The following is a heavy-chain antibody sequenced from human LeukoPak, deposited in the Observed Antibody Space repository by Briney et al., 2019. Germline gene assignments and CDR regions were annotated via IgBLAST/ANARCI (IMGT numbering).Heavy chain of an antibody. CDR1: GGSFSGYY. CDR3: ASYSGYDYVFDY. D-gene: IGHD5-12*01. CDR2: INHSGST. J-gene: IGHJ4*02. Sequence: SSETLSLTCAVYGGSFSGYYWSWIRQPPGKGLEWIGEINHSGSTNYNPSLKSRVTISVDTSKNQFSLKLSSVTAADTAVYYCASYSGYDYVFDYWGQGTLVTVSS. V-gene: IGHV4-34*01.